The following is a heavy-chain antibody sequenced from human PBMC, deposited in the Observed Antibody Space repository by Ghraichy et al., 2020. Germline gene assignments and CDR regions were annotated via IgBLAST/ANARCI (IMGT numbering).Heavy chain of an antibody. CDR3: ARKSPVEQDAGWFDP. Sequence: SETLSLTCIVSGVSIDTSGDYWAWLRQPPGKGLEWIGSVYYFESSDRTYYNPSLKSRVTVSVDTSKNQVSLILRYVTAADTAVYYCARKSPVEQDAGWFDPWGQGTLVAVSS. V-gene: IGHV4-39*01. CDR1: GVSIDTSGDY. D-gene: IGHD1/OR15-1a*01. CDR2: VYYFESSDRT. J-gene: IGHJ5*02.